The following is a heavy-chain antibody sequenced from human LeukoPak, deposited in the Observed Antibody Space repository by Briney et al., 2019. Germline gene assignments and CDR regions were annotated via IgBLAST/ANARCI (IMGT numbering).Heavy chain of an antibody. CDR2: IYSDGTT. D-gene: IGHD1-14*01. V-gene: IGHV3-53*01. J-gene: IGHJ6*03. CDR3: ARERRYYYYYMDV. CDR1: GFTVFSNY. Sequence: GGSLRLSCAASGFTVFSNYMSWVRQAPGKGLEWVSVIYSDGTTYYADSVQGRFTISRDNSKNTVYPQMKSLRAEDTAVYFCARERRYYYYYMDVWGKGTTVTVSS.